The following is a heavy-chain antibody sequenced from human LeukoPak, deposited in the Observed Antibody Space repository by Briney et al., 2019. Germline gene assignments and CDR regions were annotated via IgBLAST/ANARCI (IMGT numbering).Heavy chain of an antibody. CDR2: IYYGGST. D-gene: IGHD2-15*01. V-gene: IGHV4-59*08. CDR3: ARQKFCSGVTCYPDY. J-gene: IGHJ4*02. CDR1: GGFISSHY. Sequence: PSETLSLTCTVSGGFISSHYWTWIRQPPGKGLEWIGYIYYGGSTNYNPSLKSRVTISVDASKNQLSLMLTSVTAADTAAYYCARQKFCSGVTCYPDYWGQGTLVTVSS.